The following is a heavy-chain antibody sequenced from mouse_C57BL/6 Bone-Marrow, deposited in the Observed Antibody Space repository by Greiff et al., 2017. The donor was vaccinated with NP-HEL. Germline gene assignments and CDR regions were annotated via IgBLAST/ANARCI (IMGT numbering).Heavy chain of an antibody. CDR3: ARDGGNWAWFAY. CDR1: GYTFTSYW. Sequence: QVQLQQPGAELVKPGASVKLSCKASGYTFTSYWMQWVKQRPGQGLEWIGEIDPSDRYTNYNQKFQGKATLTVATSSSTAYMQLSSLTSADSAVYYCARDGGNWAWFAYGGQGTVVTVSA. J-gene: IGHJ3*01. V-gene: IGHV1-50*01. CDR2: IDPSDRYT. D-gene: IGHD4-1*01.